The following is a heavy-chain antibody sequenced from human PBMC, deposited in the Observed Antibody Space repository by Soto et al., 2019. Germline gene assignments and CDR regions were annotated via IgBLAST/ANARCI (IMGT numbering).Heavy chain of an antibody. J-gene: IGHJ3*02. CDR1: GGSISSAYY. V-gene: IGHV4-30-4*01. CDR2: IYYSGST. D-gene: IGHD7-27*01. CDR3: ASAPYRGANSRAAIDI. Sequence: QVQLQESGPGLVKPSQTLSLTCTVSGGSISSAYYWSWIRQPPGKGLEWIGYIYYSGSTYYNPSLQRRATLSVDTSNHQYSLKLTSVTAADPAVYYCASAPYRGANSRAAIDIWGQGTMVTVSP.